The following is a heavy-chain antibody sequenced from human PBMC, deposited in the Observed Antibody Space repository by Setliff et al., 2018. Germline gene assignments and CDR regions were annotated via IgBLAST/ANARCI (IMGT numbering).Heavy chain of an antibody. V-gene: IGHV4-59*12. CDR3: ARKGISALSGAFDM. Sequence: ASETLSLTCTVSGGSLSSYYWSWFRQPPGKGLEWIGYIHYSGYTNYNPSLKSRVTISIDTSKNQFSLKLSSVTAADTAVYYCARKGISALSGAFDMWGQGTMVTVSS. CDR1: GGSLSSYY. J-gene: IGHJ3*02. D-gene: IGHD1-26*01. CDR2: IHYSGYT.